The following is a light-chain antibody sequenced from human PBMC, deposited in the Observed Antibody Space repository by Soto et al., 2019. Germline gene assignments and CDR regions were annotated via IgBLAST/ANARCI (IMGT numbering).Light chain of an antibody. Sequence: EIVLTQSPATLSLSPGERATLSCRASQSVSSYLAWYQQKPGQAPRLLIYDASNRATDIPARFSGSGSGTDFTLTISSLEPEDFAVYYCQQRSNWSGTFGQGTKLEIK. CDR2: DAS. V-gene: IGKV3-11*01. CDR3: QQRSNWSGT. J-gene: IGKJ2*01. CDR1: QSVSSY.